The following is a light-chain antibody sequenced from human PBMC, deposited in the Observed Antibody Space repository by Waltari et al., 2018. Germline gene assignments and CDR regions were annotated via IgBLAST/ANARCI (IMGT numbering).Light chain of an antibody. V-gene: IGKV3-15*01. Sequence: EIVMTQSPAILSVSPGESATLYCRASQGVSSHLAWYQQNPGQAPRLLIYGAYTRATGVPVRFSGSGSGTEFTLTISSLQSEDFAAYYCQHYFNWPRTFGQGTKVEVK. CDR1: QGVSSH. CDR3: QHYFNWPRT. J-gene: IGKJ1*01. CDR2: GAY.